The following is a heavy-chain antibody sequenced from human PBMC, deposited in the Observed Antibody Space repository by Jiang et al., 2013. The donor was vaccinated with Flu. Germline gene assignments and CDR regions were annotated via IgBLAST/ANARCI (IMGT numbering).Heavy chain of an antibody. CDR3: ARETPSYSSSWYRGLGYYYYGMDV. D-gene: IGHD6-13*01. V-gene: IGHV1-46*01. Sequence: GAEVKKPGASVKVSCKASGYTFTSYYMHWVRQAPGQGLEWMGIINPSGGSTSYAQKFQGRVTMTRDTSTSTVYMELSSLRSEDTAVYYCARETPSYSSSWYRGLGYYYYGMDVWGQGTTVTVS. CDR2: INPSGGST. J-gene: IGHJ6*02. CDR1: GYTFTSYY.